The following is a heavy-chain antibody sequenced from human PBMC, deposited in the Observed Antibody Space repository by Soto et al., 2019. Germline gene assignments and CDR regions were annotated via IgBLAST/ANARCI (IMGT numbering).Heavy chain of an antibody. V-gene: IGHV3-11*01. Sequence: VQLVESGGDLVKPGGSLRLSCAASGYTFSDYYMSWIRQAPGKGLEWISYIDTSGTKIYYADSVKGRFTITRDNAKYSLYLGMNSLRDEDTAVYYCASHYDMWSGYLSPVDYWGQGTLVTVSS. CDR1: GYTFSDYY. CDR2: IDTSGTKI. J-gene: IGHJ4*02. D-gene: IGHD3-3*01. CDR3: ASHYDMWSGYLSPVDY.